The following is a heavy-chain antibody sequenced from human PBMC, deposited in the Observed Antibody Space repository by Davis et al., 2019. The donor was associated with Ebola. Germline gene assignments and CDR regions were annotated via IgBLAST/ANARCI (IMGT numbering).Heavy chain of an antibody. J-gene: IGHJ4*02. V-gene: IGHV3-73*01. CDR2: IRSKANSYAT. D-gene: IGHD2-21*02. CDR1: GFTFSGSA. CDR3: TITSVTGSDY. Sequence: GESLKISCAASGFTFSGSAMHWVRQASGKGLEWVGRIRSKANSYATAYAASVKGRFTISRDDSKNTAYLQMNSLKTEDTAVYYCTITSVTGSDYWGQGTLVTVSS.